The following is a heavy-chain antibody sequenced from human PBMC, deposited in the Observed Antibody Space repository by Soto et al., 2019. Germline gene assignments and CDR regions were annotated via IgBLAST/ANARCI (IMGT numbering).Heavy chain of an antibody. CDR1: GFTFSIYA. CDR3: AKAPGGMGDYRRLYYMDV. D-gene: IGHD4-17*01. CDR2: ISGSGGST. J-gene: IGHJ6*03. Sequence: GGSLRLSCAASGFTFSIYAMSWVREAPGKALEWVSAISGSGGSTYYADSVKGRFTISRDNSKNTLYLQMNSLRAEDTAVYYCAKAPGGMGDYRRLYYMDVWGKGTTVTVSS. V-gene: IGHV3-23*01.